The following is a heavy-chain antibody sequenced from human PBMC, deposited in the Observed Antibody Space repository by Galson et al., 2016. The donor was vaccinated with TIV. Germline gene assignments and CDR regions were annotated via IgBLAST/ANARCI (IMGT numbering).Heavy chain of an antibody. D-gene: IGHD5-24*01. CDR2: INPNNGDT. CDR1: GYSFTDHY. V-gene: IGHV1-2*02. J-gene: IGHJ3*02. Sequence: SVKVSCKASGYSFTDHYLHWVRQVPGQGPEWMGWINPNNGDTKYRQKFQGRVTMTRDTSINAVYLELSRLISDDTAVYYCARSFEYSTRWADADAFDIWGQGTMVAVTS. CDR3: ARSFEYSTRWADADAFDI.